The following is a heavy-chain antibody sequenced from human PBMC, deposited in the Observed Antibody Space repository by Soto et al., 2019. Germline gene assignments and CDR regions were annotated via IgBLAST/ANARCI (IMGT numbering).Heavy chain of an antibody. CDR3: ARAVAGGVYYYYGMDV. Sequence: QVQLVQSGAEVKKPGSSVKVSCKASGGTFSSYAINGVRQAPVQGLDWMGGIIPIFGTADYAQKFQGRVTSTADESTSTAYMELSSLRSEDTAVYYCARAVAGGVYYYYGMDVWGQGTTVTVSS. V-gene: IGHV1-69*12. D-gene: IGHD6-19*01. CDR2: IIPIFGTA. CDR1: GGTFSSYA. J-gene: IGHJ6*02.